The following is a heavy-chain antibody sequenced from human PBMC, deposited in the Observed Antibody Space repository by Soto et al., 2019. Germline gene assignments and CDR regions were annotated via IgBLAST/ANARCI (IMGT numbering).Heavy chain of an antibody. CDR2: ISYDGSNK. Sequence: GGSLRLSCAASGFTFSSYGMHWVRQAPGKGLEWVAVISYDGSNKYYADSVKGRFTISRDNSKNTLYLQMNSLRAEDTAVYYCAKDPPGSGSSWYYYYYGMDVWGQGTTVTVSS. V-gene: IGHV3-30*18. CDR1: GFTFSSYG. J-gene: IGHJ6*02. D-gene: IGHD6-13*01. CDR3: AKDPPGSGSSWYYYYYGMDV.